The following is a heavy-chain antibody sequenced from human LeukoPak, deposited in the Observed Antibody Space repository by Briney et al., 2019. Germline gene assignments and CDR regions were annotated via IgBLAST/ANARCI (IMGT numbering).Heavy chain of an antibody. CDR2: ISSSSSYI. CDR1: GFTFSSYS. V-gene: IGHV3-21*04. Sequence: PGGSLRLSCAASGFTFSSYSMNWVRQAPGKGLEWVSSISSSSSYIYYADSVKGRFTISRDNAKNSLYLQMNSLRAEDTAVYYCARDSTAGCSSTSCYAEDYWGQGTLVTVSS. D-gene: IGHD2-2*01. CDR3: ARDSTAGCSSTSCYAEDY. J-gene: IGHJ4*02.